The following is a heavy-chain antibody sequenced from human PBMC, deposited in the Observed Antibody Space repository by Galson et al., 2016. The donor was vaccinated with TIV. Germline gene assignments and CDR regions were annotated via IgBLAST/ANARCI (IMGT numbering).Heavy chain of an antibody. D-gene: IGHD3-16*01. CDR1: GGNFNSYS. V-gene: IGHV1-69*08. J-gene: IGHJ3*02. Sequence: CKASGGNFNSYSIIWVRQAPGQGLEWMGRIIPMLGRANYAQKFQGRVTITADKSTSTAYMDVSSLTSEDTAVYYCAREVAHVDSVMLNADAFDIWGRGTRVTVSS. CDR3: AREVAHVDSVMLNADAFDI. CDR2: IIPMLGRA.